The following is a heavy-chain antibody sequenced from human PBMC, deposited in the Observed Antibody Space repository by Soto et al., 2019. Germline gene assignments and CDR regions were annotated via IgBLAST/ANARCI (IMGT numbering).Heavy chain of an antibody. D-gene: IGHD6-13*01. J-gene: IGHJ6*02. CDR1: DYTFESYN. Sequence: GGSLRLSCVVSDYTFESYNISWVRQAPVKGLEGVASISSSTTYISYAESVRGRFTLSKKKAKSFVYLQMNTLRAEDTALYYCAKAHTSSSYRFYAMDVWGQGTTVTVS. V-gene: IGHV3-21*06. CDR2: ISSSTTYI. CDR3: AKAHTSSSYRFYAMDV.